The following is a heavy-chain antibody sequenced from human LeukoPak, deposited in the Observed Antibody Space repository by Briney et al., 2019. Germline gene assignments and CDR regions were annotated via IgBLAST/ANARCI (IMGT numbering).Heavy chain of an antibody. CDR3: TTGEIPVAGTPDY. V-gene: IGHV3-15*07. CDR2: IKSKTDGGTT. D-gene: IGHD6-19*01. J-gene: IGHJ4*02. CDR1: GFTFSNAW. Sequence: PGGSLRLSCAASGFTFSNAWMNWVRQAPGKGLEWVGRIKSKTDGGTTDYAAPVKGRFTISRDDSKNTLYLQMNSLKTEDTAVYYCTTGEIPVAGTPDYWGQGTLVTVSS.